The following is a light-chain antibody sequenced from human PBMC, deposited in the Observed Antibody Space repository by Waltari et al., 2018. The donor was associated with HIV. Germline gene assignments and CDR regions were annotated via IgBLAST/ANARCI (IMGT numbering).Light chain of an antibody. V-gene: IGLV2-14*03. Sequence: QSALTQPASVSGSPGPSIPISCIGTSSDVGCYNYVSWYQQHPGKAPKLMIYDVSNRPSGVSVRFSGSKSGNTASLTISGLQAEDEADYYCSSYTNSSTLEVFGTGTKVTVL. J-gene: IGLJ1*01. CDR1: SSDVGCYNY. CDR2: DVS. CDR3: SSYTNSSTLEV.